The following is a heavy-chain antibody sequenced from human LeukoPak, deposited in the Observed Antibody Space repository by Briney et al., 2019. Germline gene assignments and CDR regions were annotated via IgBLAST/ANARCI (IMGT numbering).Heavy chain of an antibody. CDR3: ARDLTHRRNYDSTGYQIVPAF. Sequence: ASVKVSCKASGYTFTGYYMHWVRQAPGQGLEWMGWINPNSGGTNYAQKFQGRVTMTRDTSISTAYMELSRLRSDDTAVYYCARDLTHRRNYDSTGYQIVPAFWGQGTLVTVSS. CDR1: GYTFTGYY. CDR2: INPNSGGT. V-gene: IGHV1-2*02. D-gene: IGHD3-22*01. J-gene: IGHJ4*02.